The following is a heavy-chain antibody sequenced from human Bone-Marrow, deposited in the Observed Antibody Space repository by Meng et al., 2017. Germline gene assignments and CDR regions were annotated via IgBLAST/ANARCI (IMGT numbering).Heavy chain of an antibody. CDR3: ARDPDYYGSGSWD. D-gene: IGHD3-10*01. CDR2: INHSGST. CDR1: GGSFSGYY. V-gene: IGHV4-34*01. J-gene: IGHJ4*02. Sequence: QVNLQQWVAGLLKPSETLSLTCAVYGGSFSGYYWSWIRQPPGKGLEWIGEINHSGSTNYNPSLKSRVTISVDTSKNQFSLKLSSVTAADTAVYYCARDPDYYGSGSWDWGQGTLVTVSS.